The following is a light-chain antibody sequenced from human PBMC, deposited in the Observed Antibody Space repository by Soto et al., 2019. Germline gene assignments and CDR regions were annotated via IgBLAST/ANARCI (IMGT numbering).Light chain of an antibody. V-gene: IGLV2-14*01. Sequence: QSALTQPASVSGSPGQSITISCTGTSSDVGGYNYVSWYQQHPGIAPKLLIYGVTNRPSGVSTRFSGSKSGNTASLTISGLQAEDEADYHSSSYTIASTLLYLFGTGTKLTVL. CDR2: GVT. J-gene: IGLJ1*01. CDR3: SSYTIASTLLYL. CDR1: SSDVGGYNY.